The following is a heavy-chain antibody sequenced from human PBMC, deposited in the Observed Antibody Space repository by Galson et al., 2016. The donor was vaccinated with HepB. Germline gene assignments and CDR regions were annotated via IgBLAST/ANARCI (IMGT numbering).Heavy chain of an antibody. CDR3: ARDPSYYSGMDV. CDR1: GSTFSSSA. J-gene: IGHJ6*02. Sequence: SLRLSCAASGSTFSSSAMNWVRQAPGKGLEWVSRINRDESSTSYADYVKGRFTISRDNAKNTLYLQMNSLRAEDTAVYYCARDPSYYSGMDVWGQGTTVTVSS. CDR2: INRDESST. V-gene: IGHV3-74*01.